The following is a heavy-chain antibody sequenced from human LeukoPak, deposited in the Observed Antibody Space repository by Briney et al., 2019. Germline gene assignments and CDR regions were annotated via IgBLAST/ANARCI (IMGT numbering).Heavy chain of an antibody. D-gene: IGHD3-22*01. CDR3: ASLKNYYDSSGYLVTDAFDI. CDR2: MSVYNGNT. CDR1: GYTFTTYD. Sequence: ASVTVSCKASGYTFTTYDINWVRKAPGQGLEWMGWMSVYNGNTNYAQKRQGRVTMTTDTSTSTAYMELRSLKSDDTAVYYCASLKNYYDSSGYLVTDAFDIWGQGTMVTVSS. V-gene: IGHV1-18*01. J-gene: IGHJ3*02.